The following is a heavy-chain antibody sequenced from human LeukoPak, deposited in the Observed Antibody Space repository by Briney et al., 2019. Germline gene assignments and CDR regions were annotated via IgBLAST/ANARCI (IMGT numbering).Heavy chain of an antibody. J-gene: IGHJ4*02. D-gene: IGHD5-24*01. CDR1: GGSLNNYY. V-gene: IGHV4-59*01. Sequence: SETLSLTCTVSGGSLNNYYWSWMRQPPGKGLEWIAYIYYSGSTNYNPSLKSRVTISLDTPKNQFSLKLSSVTAADTAVYYCARGNGYNYCWGQGTLVTVSS. CDR2: IYYSGST. CDR3: ARGNGYNYC.